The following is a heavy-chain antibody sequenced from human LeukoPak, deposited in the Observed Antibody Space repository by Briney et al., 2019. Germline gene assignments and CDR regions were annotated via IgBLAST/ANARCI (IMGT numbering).Heavy chain of an antibody. Sequence: GGSLRLSCSASGFTFSSYAMHWVRQAPGKGLEYVSAISSNGGSTYYADSVKGRFTISRDNSKNTLYLQMNSLRAEDTAVYYCAKPLYYYGSGSYYYSFDYWGQGTLVTVSS. CDR3: AKPLYYYGSGSYYYSFDY. CDR2: ISSNGGST. J-gene: IGHJ4*02. D-gene: IGHD3-10*01. V-gene: IGHV3-64*04. CDR1: GFTFSSYA.